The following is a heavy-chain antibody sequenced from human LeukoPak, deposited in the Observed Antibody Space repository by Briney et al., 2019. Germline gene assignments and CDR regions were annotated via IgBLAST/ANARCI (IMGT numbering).Heavy chain of an antibody. Sequence: KVSCKASGYTFTSYWIGWVRQMPGKGLEWMGIIYPGDSDTRYSPSFQGQVTISADKSISTAYLQWSSLKASDTAMYYCASITYYYDSSGRKNYFDYWGQGTLVTVSS. CDR3: ASITYYYDSSGRKNYFDY. J-gene: IGHJ4*02. CDR2: IYPGDSDT. CDR1: GYTFTSYW. V-gene: IGHV5-51*01. D-gene: IGHD3-22*01.